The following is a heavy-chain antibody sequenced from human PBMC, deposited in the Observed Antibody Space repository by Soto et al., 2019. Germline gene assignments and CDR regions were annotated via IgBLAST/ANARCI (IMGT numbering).Heavy chain of an antibody. Sequence: EVQLVESGGGLVQPGGSLRLSCAASGFTFSSNWMSWVRQAPGKGLEWVANIKQDGSEKYYVDSVKGRFTISRDNAKNSLYLQMNSLRAEDTAVYYCARSSTYYDILTGYYYPSARGALDIWGQGTMVTVSS. CDR3: ARSSTYYDILTGYYYPSARGALDI. CDR2: IKQDGSEK. CDR1: GFTFSSNW. V-gene: IGHV3-7*03. D-gene: IGHD3-9*01. J-gene: IGHJ3*02.